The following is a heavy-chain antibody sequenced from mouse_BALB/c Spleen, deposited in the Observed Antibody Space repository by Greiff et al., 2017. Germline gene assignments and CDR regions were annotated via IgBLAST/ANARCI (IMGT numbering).Heavy chain of an antibody. D-gene: IGHD3-1*01. J-gene: IGHJ4*01. V-gene: IGHV14-1*02. CDR1: GFNIKDYY. CDR3: ARQLGPRGNAMDY. Sequence: EVKLQESGAELVRPGALVKLSCKASGFNIKDYYMHWVKQRPEQGLEWIGWIDPENGNTIYDPKFQGKASITADTSSNTAYLQLSSLTSEDTAVYYCARQLGPRGNAMDYWGQGTSVTVSS. CDR2: IDPENGNT.